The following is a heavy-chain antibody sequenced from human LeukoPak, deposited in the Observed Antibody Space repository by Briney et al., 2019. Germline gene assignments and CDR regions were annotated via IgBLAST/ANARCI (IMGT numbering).Heavy chain of an antibody. CDR3: ARDGRYWGHTWAGDAFDI. Sequence: ASVKVSCKASGYIFSSYGISWLRQAPGQGLEWIGWISPDDGNTNYAQTFQARVTMTTDTSTSTAYMELRSLTSDDTAMYYFARDGRYWGHTWAGDAFDIWGQGTLVTVSS. V-gene: IGHV1-18*01. CDR1: GYIFSSYG. D-gene: IGHD3-9*01. J-gene: IGHJ3*02. CDR2: ISPDDGNT.